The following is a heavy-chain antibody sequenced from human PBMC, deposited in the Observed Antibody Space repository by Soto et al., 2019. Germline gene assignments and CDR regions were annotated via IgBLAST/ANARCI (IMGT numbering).Heavy chain of an antibody. Sequence: QVQMHESSPALVKPSGTLSLTCTVSGDSISSENWWSWVRQAPGKGMEWIGEIYQSGATHYTPSLKSRVTISLDKSKNQFSLKLHSVTAADTAVYYCARDGGASRYYGMDVWGQGTTVTVSS. CDR2: IYQSGAT. CDR3: ARDGGASRYYGMDV. J-gene: IGHJ6*02. D-gene: IGHD2-21*01. V-gene: IGHV4-4*02. CDR1: GDSISSENW.